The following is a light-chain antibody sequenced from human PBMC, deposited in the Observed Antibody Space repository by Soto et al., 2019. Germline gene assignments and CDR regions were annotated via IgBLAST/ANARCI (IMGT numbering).Light chain of an antibody. J-gene: IGKJ1*01. Sequence: DIQMTQSPSTLSASLGDGGTITCRASQSISSWLAWYQQKPGRAPKLLIYKASSLESGVPSRFSGSGSGTEFTLTISSLQPDDFATYYCQQYNSQWTFGQGTKVDI. V-gene: IGKV1-5*03. CDR1: QSISSW. CDR3: QQYNSQWT. CDR2: KAS.